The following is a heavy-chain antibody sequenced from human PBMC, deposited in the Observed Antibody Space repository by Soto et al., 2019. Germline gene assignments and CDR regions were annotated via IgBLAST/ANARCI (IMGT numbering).Heavy chain of an antibody. V-gene: IGHV4-30-2*01. CDR1: GGSISSGGYS. J-gene: IGHJ4*02. Sequence: QLQLQESGSGLVKPSQTLSLTCAVSGGSISSGGYSWSWIRQPPGKGLEWIGYIYHSGSTYYNPSLPGXAXIXXDRSKNQFSLKLSSVTAADTAVYYCASGQQLVRNYWGQGTLVTVSS. D-gene: IGHD6-13*01. CDR3: ASGQQLVRNY. CDR2: IYHSGST.